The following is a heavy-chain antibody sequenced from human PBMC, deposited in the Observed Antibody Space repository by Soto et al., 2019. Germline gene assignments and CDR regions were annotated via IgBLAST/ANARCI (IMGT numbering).Heavy chain of an antibody. CDR3: ARVVVVVPAAREGVNWFDP. D-gene: IGHD2-2*01. J-gene: IGHJ5*02. CDR1: GGSISSGGYY. Sequence: QVQLQESGPGLVKPSQTLSLTCTVSGGSISSGGYYWSWIRQHPGKGLEWIGYIYYSGSTYYNPSLQSRVTISVDTSKNQFSLKLSSVTAADTAVYYCARVVVVVPAAREGVNWFDPWGQGTLVTVSS. V-gene: IGHV4-31*03. CDR2: IYYSGST.